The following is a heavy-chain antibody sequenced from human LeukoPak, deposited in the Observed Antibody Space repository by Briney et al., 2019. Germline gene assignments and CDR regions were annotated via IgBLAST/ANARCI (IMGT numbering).Heavy chain of an antibody. CDR3: ARDPSADCTNGVCSGRGWFDP. Sequence: SETLSLTCTVSGGSISSSSYYWGWIRQPPGKGLEWIGSIYYSGSTYYNPSLKSRVTISVDTSKNQFSLKLSSATAADTAVYYCARDPSADCTNGVCSGRGWFDPWGQGTLVTVSS. V-gene: IGHV4-39*02. CDR1: GGSISSSSYY. D-gene: IGHD2-8*01. J-gene: IGHJ5*02. CDR2: IYYSGST.